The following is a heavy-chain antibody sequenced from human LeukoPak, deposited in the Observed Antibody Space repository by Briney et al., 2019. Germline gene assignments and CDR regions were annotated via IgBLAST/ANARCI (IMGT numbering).Heavy chain of an antibody. CDR3: AKLLDS. CDR1: GFTFSTHA. J-gene: IGHJ4*02. V-gene: IGHV3-23*01. CDR2: ISGNGENT. Sequence: GGSLRLSCAASGFTFSTHAMAWVRQAPGKGLEWVSTISGNGENTYYADSVKGRFTVSRDNSKNTLFLQINSLRAEDTAVYYCAKLLDSWGQGTLVSVSS.